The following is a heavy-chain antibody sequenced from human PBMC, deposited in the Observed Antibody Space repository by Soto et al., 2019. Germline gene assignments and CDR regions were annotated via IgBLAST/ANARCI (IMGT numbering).Heavy chain of an antibody. J-gene: IGHJ3*02. V-gene: IGHV1-18*01. CDR2: ISFYNGKT. D-gene: IGHD3-22*01. Sequence: QGQLVQSGPEVKKPGASVKVSCKTSGYSFSSFGISWLRRAPGPGPEWMGWISFYNGKTNFAQKFQDRITLTTDTSTTTAYMELRSLTSDDTAMYYGARDDRFAANMGASEMWGQGTMVTVSS. CDR3: ARDDRFAANMGASEM. CDR1: GYSFSSFG.